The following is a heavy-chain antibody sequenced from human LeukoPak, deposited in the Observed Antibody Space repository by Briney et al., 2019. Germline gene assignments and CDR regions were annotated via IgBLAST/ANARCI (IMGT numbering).Heavy chain of an antibody. CDR2: IYYSGST. V-gene: IGHV4-59*01. CDR3: ARLLPGYYYYMYV. CDR1: GGSISSYY. D-gene: IGHD2-15*01. J-gene: IGHJ6*03. Sequence: SETLSLTCTVSGGSISSYYWSWIRQPPGKGLEWIGYIYYSGSTNYNPSLKSRVTISVDTSKAEFSLKLSSVTAADRAVYYCARLLPGYYYYMYVWGKGTTVTVS.